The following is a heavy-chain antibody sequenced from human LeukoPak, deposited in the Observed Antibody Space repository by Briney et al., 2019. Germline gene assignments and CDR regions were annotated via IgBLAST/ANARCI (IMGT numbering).Heavy chain of an antibody. CDR1: GGSFSGYY. Sequence: KSSETLSLTCAVYGGSFSGYYWSWIRQPPGKGLEWIGEINHSGSTNYNPSLKSRVTISVDTSKNQFSLKLSSVTAADTAVYYCARGPEEQQLVGHAFDIWGQGTMVTVSS. D-gene: IGHD6-13*01. V-gene: IGHV4-34*01. CDR3: ARGPEEQQLVGHAFDI. J-gene: IGHJ3*02. CDR2: INHSGST.